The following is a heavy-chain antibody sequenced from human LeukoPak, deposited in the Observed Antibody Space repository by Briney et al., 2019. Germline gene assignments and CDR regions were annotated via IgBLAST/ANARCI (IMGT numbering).Heavy chain of an antibody. CDR1: GFTFSSYA. Sequence: GGSLRLSCAASGFTFSSYAMSWVRQAPGKGLEWVSGISGSGGSAYYADSVKGRFTISRDNSKNTVYLQMNSLRAEETAVYYCAEDRYSSSPYYFDYWGQGTLVTVSS. V-gene: IGHV3-23*01. CDR3: AEDRYSSSPYYFDY. CDR2: ISGSGGSA. J-gene: IGHJ4*02. D-gene: IGHD6-13*01.